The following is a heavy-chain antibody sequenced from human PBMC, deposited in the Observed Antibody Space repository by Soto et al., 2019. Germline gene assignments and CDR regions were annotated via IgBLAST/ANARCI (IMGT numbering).Heavy chain of an antibody. V-gene: IGHV1-18*01. CDR1: GYTFTSYG. CDR3: ARDFGYSGSYSGYYYYGMDV. Sequence: QVQLVQSGAEVKKPGASVKVSCKASGYTFTSYGISWVRQAPGQGLEWMGWISAYNGNTNYAQKLLGRVTMTTDTSTSTAYMELRSLRSDDTAVYYCARDFGYSGSYSGYYYYGMDVWGQGTTVTVSS. J-gene: IGHJ6*02. D-gene: IGHD1-26*01. CDR2: ISAYNGNT.